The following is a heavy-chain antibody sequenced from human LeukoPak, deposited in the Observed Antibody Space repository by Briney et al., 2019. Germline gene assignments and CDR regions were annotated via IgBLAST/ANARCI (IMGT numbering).Heavy chain of an antibody. CDR2: IHSSGST. CDR1: GGSISGYY. Sequence: SETLSLTCSVSGGSISGYYWSWIRQPPGQALEWIGYIHSSGSTNYNPSLQSRVTMSVDTSMNQFSLRLSSVTAADTAVYYCARFTYTTRPSDVWGRGTTVTVSS. CDR3: ARFTYTTRPSDV. D-gene: IGHD3-16*01. V-gene: IGHV4-4*09. J-gene: IGHJ6*04.